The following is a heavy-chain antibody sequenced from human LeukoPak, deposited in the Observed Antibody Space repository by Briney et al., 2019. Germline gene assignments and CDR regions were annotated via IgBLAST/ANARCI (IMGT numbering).Heavy chain of an antibody. CDR2: IYTSGST. V-gene: IGHV4-4*07. Sequence: SETLSLTCTVSGGSISSYYWSWIRQPAGKGLEWIGRIYTSGSTNYNPSLKSRVTMSVDTFKNQFSLKLSSVTAADTAVYYCARDSLTGPDYGMDVWGQGTTVTVSS. CDR3: ARDSLTGPDYGMDV. CDR1: GGSISSYY. J-gene: IGHJ6*02.